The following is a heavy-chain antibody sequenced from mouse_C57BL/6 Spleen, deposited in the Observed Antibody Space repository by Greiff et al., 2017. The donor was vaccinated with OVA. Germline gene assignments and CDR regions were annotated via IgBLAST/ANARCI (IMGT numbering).Heavy chain of an antibody. J-gene: IGHJ2*01. D-gene: IGHD1-1*01. Sequence: EVKLQESGGGLVKPGGSLKLSCAASGFTFSSYAMSWVRQTPEKRLEWVATISDGGSYTYYPDNVKGRFTISRDNAKNNLYLQMSHLKSEDTAMYYCARDPGSSSDDWGQGTTLTVSS. V-gene: IGHV5-4*01. CDR1: GFTFSSYA. CDR2: ISDGGSYT. CDR3: ARDPGSSSDD.